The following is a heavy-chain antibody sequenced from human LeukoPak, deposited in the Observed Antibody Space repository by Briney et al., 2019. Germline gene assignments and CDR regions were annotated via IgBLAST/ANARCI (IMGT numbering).Heavy chain of an antibody. D-gene: IGHD6-13*01. Sequence: SETLSLTCTVSGGSVSGGSISSYYWSWIRQPPGKGLEWIGFIAYTGSTNYNPSLKGRVTISVDTSKNQFSLKLSSVTAADTAVYYCARLRAAAGLYYFDYWGQGTLVTVSS. J-gene: IGHJ4*02. CDR2: IAYTGST. CDR3: ARLRAAAGLYYFDY. CDR1: GGSVSGGSISSYY. V-gene: IGHV4-59*08.